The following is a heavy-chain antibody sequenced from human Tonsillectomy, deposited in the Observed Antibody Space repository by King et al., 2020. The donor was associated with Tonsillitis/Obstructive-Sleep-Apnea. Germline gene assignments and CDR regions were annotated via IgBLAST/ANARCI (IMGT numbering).Heavy chain of an antibody. V-gene: IGHV1-3*01. Sequence: QLVQSGAEVKKPGASVKLSCKASGYTFTNYTVHWVRQAPGQRVEGMGWIHAGNGNTKYSQPFQGRVTITRDTSASTAYMELSSRRSEDTAVYYCARGGSGSYYKNSFDYWGQGTLITVSS. J-gene: IGHJ4*02. CDR1: GYTFTNYT. D-gene: IGHD3-10*01. CDR2: IHAGNGNT. CDR3: ARGGSGSYYKNSFDY.